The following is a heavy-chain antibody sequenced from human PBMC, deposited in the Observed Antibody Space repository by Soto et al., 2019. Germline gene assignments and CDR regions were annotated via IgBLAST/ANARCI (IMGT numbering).Heavy chain of an antibody. J-gene: IGHJ3*02. Sequence: QVQLQESGPGLVKPSGTLSLTCAVSGDSISRGNWWSWVRQPPGKGLEWIGEIYESGSTNYNPSLKCRAXXXVXXSENQFSLKLSSVTAADTAVYYCAGERGYSDAFDMWGQGTMVTISS. D-gene: IGHD3-22*01. CDR2: IYESGST. CDR3: AGERGYSDAFDM. CDR1: GDSISRGNW. V-gene: IGHV4-4*02.